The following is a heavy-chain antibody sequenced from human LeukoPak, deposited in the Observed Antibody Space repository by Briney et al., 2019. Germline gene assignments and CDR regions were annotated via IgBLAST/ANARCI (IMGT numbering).Heavy chain of an antibody. J-gene: IGHJ5*02. CDR3: AKTIRVRGDAYNWFDP. D-gene: IGHD3-10*01. V-gene: IGHV4-39*01. Sequence: PSETLSLTCTVSGVSIISSSYYWGWIRQPPGKGLEWIGNIYYGGSTNYNPSLKSRATMSVDTSMNQFSLKLSSVTAADTAVYYCAKTIRVRGDAYNWFDPWGQGTLVTVSS. CDR1: GVSIISSSYY. CDR2: IYYGGST.